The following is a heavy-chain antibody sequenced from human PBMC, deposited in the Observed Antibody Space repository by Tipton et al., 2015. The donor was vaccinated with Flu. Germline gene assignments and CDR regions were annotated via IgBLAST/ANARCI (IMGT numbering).Heavy chain of an antibody. Sequence: TLSLTCTVSGGSISDNSYYWGWIRQPPGKGLEWIGSIYYNGNTFYNPPLKSRVTLSVDTSKNQFSLKLSSVTVADTAIYYCARDEGGGYFDTVARAVFDYWGRGTQVTVSS. CDR3: ARDEGGGYFDTVARAVFDY. V-gene: IGHV4-39*07. CDR1: GGSISDNSYY. D-gene: IGHD3-22*01. CDR2: IYYNGNT. J-gene: IGHJ4*02.